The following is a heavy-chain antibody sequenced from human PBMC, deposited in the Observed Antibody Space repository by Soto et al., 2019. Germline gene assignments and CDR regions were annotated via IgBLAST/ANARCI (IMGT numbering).Heavy chain of an antibody. Sequence: QVQLVESGGGVVQPGRSLRLSCAASGFTVSSYGMHWVRQAPGKGLEWVAVISRDGGTKYYADSGKGRFTISRDNSRNTLFLEMNSLRGDDMAVYYCTGEVASGYWGAGALVTVSS. D-gene: IGHD2-8*02. J-gene: IGHJ4*02. CDR2: ISRDGGTK. V-gene: IGHV3-30*03. CDR3: TGEVASGY. CDR1: GFTVSSYG.